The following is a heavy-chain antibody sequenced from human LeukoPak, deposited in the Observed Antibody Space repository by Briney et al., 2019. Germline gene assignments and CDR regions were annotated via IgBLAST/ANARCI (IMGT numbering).Heavy chain of an antibody. D-gene: IGHD3-10*01. J-gene: IGHJ4*02. Sequence: PGESLHISCRGSGSILTTYWSGWGRQVPGKGREGRGIFYPGDSYTRYTPSVQDQVTMSPDKSINTPYMQWSSLKASPTSRYYCARHSRSYYYGSGSYEPDYWGEGTVVRVSS. CDR3: ARHSRSYYYGSGSYEPDY. CDR1: GSILTTYW. V-gene: IGHV5-51*01. CDR2: FYPGDSYT.